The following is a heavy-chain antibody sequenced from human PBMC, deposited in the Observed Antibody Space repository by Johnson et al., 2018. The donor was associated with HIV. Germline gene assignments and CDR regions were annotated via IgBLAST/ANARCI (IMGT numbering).Heavy chain of an antibody. D-gene: IGHD3-10*01. CDR3: ARVPASPYGSGSYGAFDI. V-gene: IGHV3-30*02. CDR1: GFTFSYYA. CDR2: IRYDGNNK. Sequence: VQLVESGGGVAQPGRSLRLSCAASGFTFSYYAMHWVRQAPGKGLEWVAFIRYDGNNKYYADSVKGQFTISRDNSKNTLYLQMNSLRAEDTAVYYCARVPASPYGSGSYGAFDIWGQGTMVTVSS. J-gene: IGHJ3*02.